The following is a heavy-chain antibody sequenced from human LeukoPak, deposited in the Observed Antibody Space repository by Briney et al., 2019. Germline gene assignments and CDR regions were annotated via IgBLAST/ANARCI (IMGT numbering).Heavy chain of an antibody. J-gene: IGHJ4*02. CDR2: IYISGST. D-gene: IGHD3-10*01. Sequence: PSETLSLTCTVSGGSISSGSYYWPWIRQPAGKGLEWIGRIYISGSTNYNPSLRSRVTISVDTSKNQFSLKLSSVTAADTAVYYCARGEVYGSDQFEYWGQGTLVTVSS. V-gene: IGHV4-61*02. CDR3: ARGEVYGSDQFEY. CDR1: GGSISSGSYY.